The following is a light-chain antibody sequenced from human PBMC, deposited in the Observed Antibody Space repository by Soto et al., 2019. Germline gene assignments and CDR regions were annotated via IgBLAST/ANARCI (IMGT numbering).Light chain of an antibody. J-gene: IGKJ1*01. CDR1: LTMNNN. V-gene: IGKV3-15*01. Sequence: EIVMTQSPATLSVSPGDIVTLSCRASLTMNNNIAWYQHKPGQAPRLLIFGASSRATGVPGRFSGSGFGTEFTLSISSLQSEDFAVYYCQQYNERPPWTFGQGTTVEMK. CDR3: QQYNERPPWT. CDR2: GAS.